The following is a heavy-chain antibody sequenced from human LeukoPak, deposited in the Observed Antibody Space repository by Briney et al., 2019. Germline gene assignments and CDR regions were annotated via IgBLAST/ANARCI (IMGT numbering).Heavy chain of an antibody. V-gene: IGHV3-23*01. CDR2: ISGSGGST. Sequence: GGSLRLSCAASGFTFSSYAMSWVRQAPGKGLEWVSAISGSGGSTYYADSVKGRFTISRDNSKNTLYLQMNSLRAEDTAVYYCAKGITYYDFWSGPGGSFDYWGQGTPVTVSS. D-gene: IGHD3-3*01. CDR1: GFTFSSYA. CDR3: AKGITYYDFWSGPGGSFDY. J-gene: IGHJ4*02.